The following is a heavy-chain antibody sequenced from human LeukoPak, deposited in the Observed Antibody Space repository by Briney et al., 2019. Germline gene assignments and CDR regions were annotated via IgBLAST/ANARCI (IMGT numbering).Heavy chain of an antibody. J-gene: IGHJ5*02. V-gene: IGHV4-4*07. CDR1: GGSISDYY. CDR3: ARGNNKGSWYLRHWFDP. Sequence: SETPSLTCTVSGGSISDYYWSWIRQPAGKGLEWIGRINTSGSTNYNPSLKSRVSMSGDKSKNEFSLKLSSVTAADTAVYYCARGNNKGSWYLRHWFDPWGQGTLVTVSS. D-gene: IGHD6-13*01. CDR2: INTSGST.